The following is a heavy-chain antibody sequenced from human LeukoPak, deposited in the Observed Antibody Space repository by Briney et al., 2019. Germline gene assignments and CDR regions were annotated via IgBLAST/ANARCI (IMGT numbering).Heavy chain of an antibody. CDR2: IHHTGNT. V-gene: IGHV4-30-4*01. J-gene: IGHJ5*02. Sequence: SETLSLTCTVTGDSISSDDYYWSWIRQPPGKGLEWIGHIHHTGNTYYNPSLRSRLIVSLDTSKNQFSLELTSVTAADTAVYHCGRARKRSSVGHTYWFDPWGQGTPVTVSS. CDR3: GRARKRSSVGHTYWFDP. CDR1: GDSISSDDYY. D-gene: IGHD2-15*01.